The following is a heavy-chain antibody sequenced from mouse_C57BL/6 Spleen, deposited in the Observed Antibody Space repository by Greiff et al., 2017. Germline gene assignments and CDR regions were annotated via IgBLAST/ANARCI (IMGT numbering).Heavy chain of an antibody. Sequence: QVQLQQPGAELVKPGASVKLSCKASGYTFTSYWMHWVKQRPGQGLEWIGMIHPNSGSTNYNEKFKSKATLTVDKSSSTAYMQRSSLTSEDSAVYYCARWDSSGQAWFAYWGQGTLVTVSA. CDR3: ARWDSSGQAWFAY. CDR1: GYTFTSYW. D-gene: IGHD3-2*02. V-gene: IGHV1-64*01. J-gene: IGHJ3*01. CDR2: IHPNSGST.